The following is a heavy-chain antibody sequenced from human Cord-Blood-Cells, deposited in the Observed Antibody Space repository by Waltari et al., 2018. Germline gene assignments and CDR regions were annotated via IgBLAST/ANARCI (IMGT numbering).Heavy chain of an antibody. V-gene: IGHV5-51*01. J-gene: IGHJ5*02. CDR1: GYSFTSYW. D-gene: IGHD6-19*01. CDR2: IYPGDSDT. CDR3: ARIKSSGSPRGRNNWFDP. Sequence: EVQLVQSGAEVKKPGESLKISCKGSGYSFTSYWIAWVRQMPGKGLEWMGIIYPGDSDTRYSPSFQGQVTIAANKSISTAYLQWSSLKASDTAMHYCARIKSSGSPRGRNNWFDPWGQGTLVTVSS.